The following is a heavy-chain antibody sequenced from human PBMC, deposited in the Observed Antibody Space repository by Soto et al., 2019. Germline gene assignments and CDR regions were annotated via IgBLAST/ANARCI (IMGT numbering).Heavy chain of an antibody. CDR2: ISGYNGDT. Sequence: ASVKVSCKASGYTFSRYGISWVRQAPGQGLEWMGWISGYNGDTKYAQKVQGRVTMTIDTSTYTAYMELRSLTSDDTAIYYCAKNGQPPYYYYGMDVWGQGTMVTVSS. D-gene: IGHD2-8*01. V-gene: IGHV1-18*01. J-gene: IGHJ6*02. CDR3: AKNGQPPYYYYGMDV. CDR1: GYTFSRYG.